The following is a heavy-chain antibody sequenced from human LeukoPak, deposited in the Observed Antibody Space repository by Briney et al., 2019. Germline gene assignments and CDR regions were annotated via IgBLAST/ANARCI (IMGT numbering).Heavy chain of an antibody. V-gene: IGHV4-39*01. CDR1: GGSISGGTYY. CDR3: ARHGGYIYHNWFDP. D-gene: IGHD5-18*01. Sequence: SETLSLTCTVSGGSISGGTYYWGWIRQPPGKGLEWIGTVSYSGTTYYKSSLKSRVTISVDTSKNQFSLYLNSVTAADTAVYYCARHGGYIYHNWFDPWGQGTLVTVSS. J-gene: IGHJ5*01. CDR2: VSYSGTT.